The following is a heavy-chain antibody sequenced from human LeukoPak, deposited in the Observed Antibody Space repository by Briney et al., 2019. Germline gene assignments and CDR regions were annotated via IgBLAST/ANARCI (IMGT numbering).Heavy chain of an antibody. J-gene: IGHJ4*02. Sequence: GGPPRPSCAASGFTFSSYEMNWVRQAPGKGLEWISYISTSSGTINYADSVKGRFTISRDNAKDSLYLQMNSLRAEDTAVYYCAREGPLDSGIYYVIDYWGQGTLVTVSS. CDR1: GFTFSSYE. CDR3: AREGPLDSGIYYVIDY. D-gene: IGHD1-26*01. CDR2: ISTSSGTI. V-gene: IGHV3-48*03.